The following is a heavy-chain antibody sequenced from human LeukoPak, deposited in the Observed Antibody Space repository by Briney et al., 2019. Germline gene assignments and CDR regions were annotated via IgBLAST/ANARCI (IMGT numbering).Heavy chain of an antibody. CDR2: IYYSGST. D-gene: IGHD3-9*01. Sequence: PSETLSLTCTVSGGSISSYYWSWIRQPPGKGLEWMWYIYYSGSTNYNPYLKSRVTISVDMSKNQFSLKLSSVTAADTAVYYCARHRLYYDILTGYYPHAFDIWGQGTMVTVSS. CDR1: GGSISSYY. V-gene: IGHV4-59*08. CDR3: ARHRLYYDILTGYYPHAFDI. J-gene: IGHJ3*02.